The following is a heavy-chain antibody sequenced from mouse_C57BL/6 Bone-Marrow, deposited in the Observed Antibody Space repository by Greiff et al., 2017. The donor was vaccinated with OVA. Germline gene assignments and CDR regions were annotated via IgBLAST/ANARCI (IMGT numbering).Heavy chain of an antibody. CDR2: IDPNSGGT. CDR1: GYTFTSYW. J-gene: IGHJ3*01. D-gene: IGHD1-1*01. Sequence: QVHVKQPGAELVKPGASVKLSCKASGYTFTSYWMHWVKQRPGRGLEWIGRIDPNSGGTKYNEKFKSKATLTVDKPSSTAYMQLSSLTSEDSAVYYCAKGPDYYGSPAWFAYWGQGTLVTVSA. V-gene: IGHV1-72*01. CDR3: AKGPDYYGSPAWFAY.